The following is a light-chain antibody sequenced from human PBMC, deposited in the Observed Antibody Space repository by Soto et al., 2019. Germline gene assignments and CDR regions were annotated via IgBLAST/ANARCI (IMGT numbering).Light chain of an antibody. CDR2: GAS. V-gene: IGKV3-20*01. Sequence: IGVSQSPGTLSLSQGERAALSCRSSQSVSSSYLAWYQQKPGQAPRLLIYGASSRATGIPDRFSGSGSGTDFTLTISRLEPEDFAVYYCQQYGSSPVTFCHGAKL. J-gene: IGKJ1*01. CDR1: QSVSSSY. CDR3: QQYGSSPVT.